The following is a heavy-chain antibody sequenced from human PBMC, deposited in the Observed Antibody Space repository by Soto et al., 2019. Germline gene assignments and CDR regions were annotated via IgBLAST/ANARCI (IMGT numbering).Heavy chain of an antibody. V-gene: IGHV4-30-4*01. CDR2: IYYSGST. D-gene: IGHD2-15*01. CDR1: GGSISSGDYY. J-gene: IGHJ6*02. Sequence: PSLTCTVSGGSISSGDYYWSWIRQPPGKGLEWIGYIYYSGSTYYNPSLKSRVTISVDTSKNQFSLKLSSVTAADTAVYYCAREDVVVVAATTEVRYYGMDVWGQGTTVTVSS. CDR3: AREDVVVVAATTEVRYYGMDV.